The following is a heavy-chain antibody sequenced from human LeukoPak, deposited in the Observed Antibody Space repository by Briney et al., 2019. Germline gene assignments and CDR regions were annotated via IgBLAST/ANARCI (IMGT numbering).Heavy chain of an antibody. CDR1: GGSISSGDYY. V-gene: IGHV4-30-4*01. Sequence: SETLSLTCTVSGGSISSGDYYWSWIRQPPGKGLEWIGYIYYSGSTYYNPSLKSRVTISVDTSKNQFSLKLCSVTAADTAVYYCAREPVLRHPRSYYYYGMDVWGQGTTVTVSS. D-gene: IGHD3-3*01. CDR3: AREPVLRHPRSYYYYGMDV. CDR2: IYYSGST. J-gene: IGHJ6*02.